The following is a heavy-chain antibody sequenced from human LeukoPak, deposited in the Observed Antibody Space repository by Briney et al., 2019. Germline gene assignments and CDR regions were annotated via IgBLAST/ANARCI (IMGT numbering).Heavy chain of an antibody. CDR1: GGSISSGDYY. V-gene: IGHV4-30-4*01. D-gene: IGHD1-14*01. CDR2: IYYSGSV. J-gene: IGHJ5*02. Sequence: SETLSLTCTVSGGSISSGDYYWSWIRQSPGKGLEWIGYIYYSGSVFYNPSLESRIIISLDTSKNQFSLKVTSLTAADSAVYYCARKTRTWSNWFDPWGQGTLVTVSS. CDR3: ARKTRTWSNWFDP.